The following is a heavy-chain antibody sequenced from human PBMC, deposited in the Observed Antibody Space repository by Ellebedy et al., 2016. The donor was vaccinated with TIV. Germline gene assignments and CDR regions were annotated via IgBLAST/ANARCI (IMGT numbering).Heavy chain of an antibody. V-gene: IGHV3-23*01. CDR1: GFTFSRYA. J-gene: IGHJ4*02. D-gene: IGHD5-18*01. CDR2: IVGSGA. CDR3: AKDRTSGDGYWVFDN. Sequence: PGGSLRLSCAASGFTFSRYAIGWVRQAPGKGLEWVSGIVGSGAQKYADSVKGRFTISRDNSKRTVDLQMNSLRAEDTAIYFCAKDRTSGDGYWVFDNWGQGTLVSVSS.